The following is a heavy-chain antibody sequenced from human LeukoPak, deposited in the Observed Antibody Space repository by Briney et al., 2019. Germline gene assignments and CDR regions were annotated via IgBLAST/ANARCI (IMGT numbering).Heavy chain of an antibody. Sequence: PGGSLRLSCVASGFTLSSCGMHWVRQAPGKGVEWVAVITYDGVTTYSDDSVKGRFTISRDTSKSTLHLQMNNLRPEDTAVYFCVKEQGSGYYRTADYWGQGTLVTVSS. J-gene: IGHJ4*02. CDR3: VKEQGSGYYRTADY. D-gene: IGHD3-10*01. V-gene: IGHV3-30*18. CDR2: ITYDGVTT. CDR1: GFTLSSCG.